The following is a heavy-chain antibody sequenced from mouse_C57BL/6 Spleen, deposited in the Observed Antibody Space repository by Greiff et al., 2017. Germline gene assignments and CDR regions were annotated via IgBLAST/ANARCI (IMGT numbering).Heavy chain of an antibody. Sequence: QVQLQQPGAELVRPGTSVKLSCKASGYTFTSYGMHWVKQRPGQGLEWIGVIDPSASYTNYNQKFKGKATLTVDKSSSTAYMQLSSLTSEDAAVCYCAKSGGLRGSWFDYWGQGTLVTVSA. CDR1: GYTFTSYG. CDR2: IDPSASYT. CDR3: AKSGGLRGSWFDY. J-gene: IGHJ3*01. V-gene: IGHV1-59*01. D-gene: IGHD3-1*01.